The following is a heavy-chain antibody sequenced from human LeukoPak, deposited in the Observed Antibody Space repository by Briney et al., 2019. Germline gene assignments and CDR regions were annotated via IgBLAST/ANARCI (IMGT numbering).Heavy chain of an antibody. CDR3: AIVKGMAAAGGNGLFDY. Sequence: GGSLRLSCAASGFTLSSYWMSWVRQAPGKGLEWVASINQDGSEKYSVDSVKGRFTISRDNAKDSLYLQVNSLGAEDTAVYYCAIVKGMAAAGGNGLFDYWGLGTLV. CDR1: GFTLSSYW. J-gene: IGHJ4*02. V-gene: IGHV3-7*05. CDR2: INQDGSEK. D-gene: IGHD6-13*01.